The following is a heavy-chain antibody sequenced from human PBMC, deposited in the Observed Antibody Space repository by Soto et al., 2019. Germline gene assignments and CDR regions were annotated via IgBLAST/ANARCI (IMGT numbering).Heavy chain of an antibody. D-gene: IGHD2-15*01. V-gene: IGHV3-30-3*01. J-gene: IGHJ4*02. Sequence: QVQLVESGGGVVQPGRSLRLSCAASGFTFSSYAMHWVRQAPGKGLEWVAVISYDGSNKYYADSVKGRFTISRDNSKNTLYLQMNSLRAEDTAVYYCARDEPTEGGFDYWGQGTLVTASS. CDR3: ARDEPTEGGFDY. CDR2: ISYDGSNK. CDR1: GFTFSSYA.